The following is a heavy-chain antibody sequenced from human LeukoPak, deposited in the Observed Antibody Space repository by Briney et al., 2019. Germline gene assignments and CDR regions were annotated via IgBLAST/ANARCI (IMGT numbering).Heavy chain of an antibody. Sequence: SQTLSLTCTVSGGSISSGDYYWSWIRQPPGKGLEWIGYIYYSGSTYYNPSLKSRVTTSVDTSKNQFSLKLSSVTAADTAVYYCASLGVYDFWSGFGWFDPWGQGTLVTVSS. J-gene: IGHJ5*02. CDR3: ASLGVYDFWSGFGWFDP. V-gene: IGHV4-30-4*01. CDR1: GGSISSGDYY. CDR2: IYYSGST. D-gene: IGHD3/OR15-3a*01.